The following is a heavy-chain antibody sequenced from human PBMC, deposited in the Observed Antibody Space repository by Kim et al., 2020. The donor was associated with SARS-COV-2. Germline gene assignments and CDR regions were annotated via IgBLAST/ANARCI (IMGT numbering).Heavy chain of an antibody. CDR3: ARDLNSSGDYYYCGMDV. J-gene: IGHJ6*02. Sequence: FQGRVTITADKSTSTAYMELSSLRSEDTAVYYCARDLNSSGDYYYCGMDVWGQGTTVTVSS. D-gene: IGHD6-25*01. V-gene: IGHV1-69*04.